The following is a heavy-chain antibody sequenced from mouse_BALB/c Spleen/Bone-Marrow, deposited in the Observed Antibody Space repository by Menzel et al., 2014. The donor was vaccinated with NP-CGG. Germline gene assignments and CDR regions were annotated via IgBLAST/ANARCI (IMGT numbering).Heavy chain of an antibody. D-gene: IGHD1-1*01. V-gene: IGHV2-2*02. CDR3: ARYGSILDY. CDR1: GFSLTSYG. Sequence: VQLQQSGPGLVQPSQSLSITCTVSGFSLTSYGVHWVRQSPGKGLEWLGVIWSGGITDYNAAFISRLSISKDNSKSQVFFKMNSLQANDTAIYYCARYGSILDYWGQGTTLTVSP. J-gene: IGHJ2*01. CDR2: IWSGGIT.